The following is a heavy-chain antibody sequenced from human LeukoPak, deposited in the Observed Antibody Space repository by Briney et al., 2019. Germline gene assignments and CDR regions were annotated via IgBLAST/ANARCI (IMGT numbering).Heavy chain of an antibody. V-gene: IGHV1-2*02. D-gene: IGHD2-15*01. J-gene: IGHJ6*02. CDR2: INPNSGGT. CDR1: GYTFTGYY. Sequence: ASVKVSCKASGYTFTGYYMHWVRQAPGQGLEWMGWINPNSGGTNYAQKFQGRVTMTRDTSISTAYMELSRLRSDDTAVHYCARRDIVVVVREHYYGMDVWGQGTTVTVSS. CDR3: ARRDIVVVVREHYYGMDV.